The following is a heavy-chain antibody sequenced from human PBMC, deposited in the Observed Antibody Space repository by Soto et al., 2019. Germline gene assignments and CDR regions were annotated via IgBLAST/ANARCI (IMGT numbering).Heavy chain of an antibody. D-gene: IGHD3-10*01. V-gene: IGHV1-69*13. CDR1: GGTFSSYA. Sequence: SVKVSCKASGGTFSSYAISWVRQAPGQGLEWMGGIIPIFGTANYAQKFQGRVTITADESTSTAHMELSSLRSEDTAVYYCARFPIITMVRGVIDYWGQGTLVTVSS. CDR2: IIPIFGTA. J-gene: IGHJ4*02. CDR3: ARFPIITMVRGVIDY.